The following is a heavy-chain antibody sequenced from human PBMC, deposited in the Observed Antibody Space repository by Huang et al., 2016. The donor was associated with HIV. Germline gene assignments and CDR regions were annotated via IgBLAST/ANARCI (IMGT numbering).Heavy chain of an antibody. V-gene: IGHV3-15*01. CDR1: GFTFSNAW. J-gene: IGHJ6*02. D-gene: IGHD2-2*01. CDR3: SSGSTSSPDYYYYYGMEV. CDR2: SKSKTDGGRT. Sequence: EVQLVESGGGLVKPGGSLRLSCAASGFTFSNAWMSWVRQAPGKGLEWVGRSKSKTDGGRTDYAEPVKGRFTSSRDDSKKTLYLKMNSLKSEDTAVYYCSSGSTSSPDYYYYYGMEVWGQGTTVTVSS.